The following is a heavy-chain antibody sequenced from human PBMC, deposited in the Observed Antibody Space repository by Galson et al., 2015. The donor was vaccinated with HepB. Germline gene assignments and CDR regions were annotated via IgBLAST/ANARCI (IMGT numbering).Heavy chain of an antibody. Sequence: SLRLFCAASGFPLRRSRLTCFRQAPGPGLEWLSYISSRRSVLSYADSVTGRFTRSRDNAKNSLYLPMNSLSDEATAVHYCARDLQDSPFWSGSYYFDYLGQGTLGTVSS. CDR2: ISSRRSVL. CDR3: ARDLQDSPFWSGSYYFDY. CDR1: GFPLRRSR. J-gene: IGHJ4*02. V-gene: IGHV3-48*02. D-gene: IGHD3-3*01.